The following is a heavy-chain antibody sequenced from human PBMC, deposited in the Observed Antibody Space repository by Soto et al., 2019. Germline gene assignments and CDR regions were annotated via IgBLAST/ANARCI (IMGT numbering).Heavy chain of an antibody. Sequence: PGGSLRLSCAASGFTFSSYGMHWVRQAPGKGLEWVAVIWYDGSNKYYADSVKGRFTISRDNSKNTLYLQMNSLRAEDTAVYYCARDNGDYVFGTDYWGQGTLVTVSS. V-gene: IGHV3-33*01. CDR1: GFTFSSYG. CDR2: IWYDGSNK. D-gene: IGHD4-17*01. J-gene: IGHJ4*02. CDR3: ARDNGDYVFGTDY.